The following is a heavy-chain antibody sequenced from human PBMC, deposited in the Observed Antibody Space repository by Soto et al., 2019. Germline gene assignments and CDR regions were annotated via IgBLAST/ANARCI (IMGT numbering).Heavy chain of an antibody. D-gene: IGHD5-12*01. Sequence: QVQLQQWGAGLLKPSETLSLNCGVNGGSLSGYYWSWIRQPPGKGLEWIGEIKDGGYTNYSPSLKSRATISSDRSNKQFSLRLNSVTAADTGVYYCARGQEGVVATHWDQGALVTVSS. CDR2: IKDGGYT. CDR3: ARGQEGVVATH. J-gene: IGHJ4*02. V-gene: IGHV4-34*01. CDR1: GGSLSGYY.